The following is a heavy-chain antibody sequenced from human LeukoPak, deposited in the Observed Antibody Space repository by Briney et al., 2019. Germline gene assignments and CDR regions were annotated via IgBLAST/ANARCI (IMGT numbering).Heavy chain of an antibody. CDR3: ARLDEYSSSSRYYGMDV. CDR1: GGTFSSYG. CDR2: IIPIFGTA. Sequence: SVKVSCKASGGTFSSYGISWVRQAPGQGLEWMGGIIPIFGTANYAQKFQGRVTITADESTSTAYMELSSLRSEDAAVYYCARLDEYSSSSRYYGMDVWGQGTTVTVSS. D-gene: IGHD6-6*01. V-gene: IGHV1-69*13. J-gene: IGHJ6*02.